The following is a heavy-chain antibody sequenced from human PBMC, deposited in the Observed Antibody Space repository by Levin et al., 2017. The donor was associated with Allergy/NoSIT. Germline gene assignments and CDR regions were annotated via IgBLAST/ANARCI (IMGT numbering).Heavy chain of an antibody. J-gene: IGHJ4*02. CDR1: GFTFSDYY. V-gene: IGHV3-11*05. Sequence: GESLKISCAASGFTFSDYYMSWIRQAPGKGLEWVSYISSSSTYTNYADSVKGRFTLSRDNAKNSLYLQMNSLRAEDTAVYYCARDSYSSGWHAFDYWGQGTLVTVSS. CDR2: ISSSSTYT. CDR3: ARDSYSSGWHAFDY. D-gene: IGHD6-19*01.